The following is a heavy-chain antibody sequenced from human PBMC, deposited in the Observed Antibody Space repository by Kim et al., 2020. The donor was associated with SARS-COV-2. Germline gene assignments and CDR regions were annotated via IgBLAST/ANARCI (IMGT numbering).Heavy chain of an antibody. V-gene: IGHV3-9*01. CDR2: ISWNSGSI. CDR3: AKARSTSCYLFCAFDI. CDR1: GFTFDDYA. Sequence: GGSLRLSCAASGFTFDDYAMHWVRQAPGKGLEWVSGISWNSGSIGYADSVKGRFTISRDNAKNSLYLQMNSLRAEDTALYYCAKARSTSCYLFCAFDIWGKGTMVTVSS. D-gene: IGHD2-2*01. J-gene: IGHJ3*02.